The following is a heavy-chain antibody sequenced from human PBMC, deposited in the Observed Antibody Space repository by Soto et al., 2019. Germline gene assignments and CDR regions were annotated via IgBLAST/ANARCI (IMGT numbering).Heavy chain of an antibody. V-gene: IGHV1-18*04. Sequence: ASVKVSCKASGYTFTSYGISCVRQAPGQGLEWMGWISAYNGNTNYAQKLQGRVTMTTDTSTSTAYMELRSLRSDDTAVYYCARVRSPHDAFDIWGQGTMVTVSS. CDR2: ISAYNGNT. CDR3: ARVRSPHDAFDI. D-gene: IGHD2-15*01. J-gene: IGHJ3*02. CDR1: GYTFTSYG.